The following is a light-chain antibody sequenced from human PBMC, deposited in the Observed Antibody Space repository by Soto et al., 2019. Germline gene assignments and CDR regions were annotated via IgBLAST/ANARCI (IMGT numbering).Light chain of an antibody. Sequence: DIQMTQSPSSLSASVGDSVTITCRASQGISRYLAWFQQKPGKAPESLISAASTLQSGVPSKFSGGGSGTDFTLTISSLQPDDFATYYCLQHDTYPLTFGQGTRLEIK. CDR1: QGISRY. CDR2: AAS. CDR3: LQHDTYPLT. V-gene: IGKV1-16*02. J-gene: IGKJ5*01.